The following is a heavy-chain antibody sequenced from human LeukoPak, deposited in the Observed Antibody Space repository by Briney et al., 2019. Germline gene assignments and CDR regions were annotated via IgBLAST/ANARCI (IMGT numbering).Heavy chain of an antibody. J-gene: IGHJ4*02. Sequence: ASVKVSCKASGYTFTGYYMHWVRQAPGQGLEWMGWINPNSGGTNYAQKFQGWVTMTRDTSISTAYMELSSLRSEDTAVYYCARTAAAGTEIGNFDYWGQGTLVTVSS. CDR3: ARTAAAGTEIGNFDY. V-gene: IGHV1-2*04. CDR1: GYTFTGYY. CDR2: INPNSGGT. D-gene: IGHD6-13*01.